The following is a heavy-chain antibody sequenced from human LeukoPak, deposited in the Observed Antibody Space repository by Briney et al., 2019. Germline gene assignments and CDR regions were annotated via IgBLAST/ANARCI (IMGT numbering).Heavy chain of an antibody. J-gene: IGHJ5*02. CDR2: IYTSGST. CDR1: GGSISSSSYY. Sequence: SETLSLTCTVSGGSISSSSYYWSWIRQPAGKGLEWIGRIYTSGSTNYNPSLKSRVTISVDTSKNQFSLKLSSVTAADTAVYYCARSTYYDFWSGAGLWFDPWGQGTLVTVSS. D-gene: IGHD3-3*01. V-gene: IGHV4-61*02. CDR3: ARSTYYDFWSGAGLWFDP.